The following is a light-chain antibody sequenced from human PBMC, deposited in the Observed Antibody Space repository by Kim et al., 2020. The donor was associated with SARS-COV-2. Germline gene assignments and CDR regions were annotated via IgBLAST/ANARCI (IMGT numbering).Light chain of an antibody. V-gene: IGKV3-20*01. CDR2: AAS. CDR3: QQYGTSVALT. Sequence: EIVWTQSPGTLSLSPGESATLSCRASQSVTRGYLAWYQQKPGQAPRLLIYAASSRATAIPDRFSGSGSGTDFTLTISRLEPEDFAVYYCQQYGTSVALTFGGETKVDIK. J-gene: IGKJ4*01. CDR1: QSVTRGY.